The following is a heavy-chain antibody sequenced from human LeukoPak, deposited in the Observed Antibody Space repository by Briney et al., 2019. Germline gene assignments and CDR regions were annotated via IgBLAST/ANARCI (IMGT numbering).Heavy chain of an antibody. Sequence: PSETLSLTCTVSGGSISSYYWSLIRQPAGKGLEWIGRIYTSGSTNYNPSLKSRVTMSVDTSKNQFSLKLSSVTAADTAVYYCARDFAYGRPEFDYWGQGTLVTVSS. CDR2: IYTSGST. J-gene: IGHJ4*02. CDR1: GGSISSYY. D-gene: IGHD1-14*01. CDR3: ARDFAYGRPEFDY. V-gene: IGHV4-4*07.